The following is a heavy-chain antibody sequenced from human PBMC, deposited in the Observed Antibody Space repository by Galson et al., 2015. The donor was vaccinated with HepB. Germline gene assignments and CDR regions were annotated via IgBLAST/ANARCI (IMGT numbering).Heavy chain of an antibody. CDR2: ISSSDNTM. J-gene: IGHJ5*02. CDR3: ARASLVWFDP. V-gene: IGHV3-11*01. CDR1: GFIFSDYY. Sequence: SLRLSCAASGFIFSDYYMSWIRQAPGKGLEWISYISSSDNTMLYVDSVKGRFTISRDNAKKSLYLQMNSLKAEDTAVYYCARASLVWFDPWGQGTLVTVSS.